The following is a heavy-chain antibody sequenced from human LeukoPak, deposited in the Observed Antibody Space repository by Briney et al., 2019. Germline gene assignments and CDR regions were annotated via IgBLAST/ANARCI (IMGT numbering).Heavy chain of an antibody. CDR3: AKDRNIVIIPAAIEGFDY. V-gene: IGHV3-33*06. CDR1: GFPFSSYG. CDR2: IWNDGSKK. J-gene: IGHJ4*02. Sequence: SGGSLLLSCAASGFPFSSYGMHWVRQAPGKGLEWVAVIWNDGSKKLYADSVKGRFTVSRDNHKNVVFLQMNTLRVDDTAVYYCAKDRNIVIIPAAIEGFDYWGLGTLVTVAS. D-gene: IGHD2-2*01.